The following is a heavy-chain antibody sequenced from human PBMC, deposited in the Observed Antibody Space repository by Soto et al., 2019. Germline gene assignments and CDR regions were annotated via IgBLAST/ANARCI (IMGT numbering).Heavy chain of an antibody. Sequence: EVRLVQSGGGLVQPGGSLRLSCAASLFIVSDNYMSWVRQAPGKGLEWVSLIYSGGGTDYAESVKGRFTISRDNSKNTLYLQMNSLKAEDPGIYYCATRMTTAPYWGQGHVVTVSS. CDR2: IYSGGGT. V-gene: IGHV3-66*01. J-gene: IGHJ4*02. CDR1: LFIVSDNY. D-gene: IGHD4-17*01. CDR3: ATRMTTAPY.